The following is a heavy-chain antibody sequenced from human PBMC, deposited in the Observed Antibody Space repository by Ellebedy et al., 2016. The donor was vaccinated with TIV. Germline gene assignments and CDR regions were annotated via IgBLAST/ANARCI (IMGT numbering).Heavy chain of an antibody. CDR3: ARMDPFY. V-gene: IGHV1-2*02. Sequence: AASVKVSCKASGYAFTGYYLHWMRQAPGQGFEWVGWINPNSGGTAYAQKFQGRVTMTRDTSISTVYMELAGLGSDDTAVYFCARMDPFYWGQGTPVTVSS. CDR2: INPNSGGT. CDR1: GYAFTGYY. D-gene: IGHD2-2*03. J-gene: IGHJ4*02.